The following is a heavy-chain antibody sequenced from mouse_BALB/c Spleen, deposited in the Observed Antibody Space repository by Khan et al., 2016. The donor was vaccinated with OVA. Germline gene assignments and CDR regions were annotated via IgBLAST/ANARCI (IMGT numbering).Heavy chain of an antibody. CDR2: IRSVGST. J-gene: IGHJ4*01. CDR3: ARQPYYHNNIIDY. CDR1: GLSITNYV. D-gene: IGHD2-10*01. V-gene: IGHV2-6-1*01. Sequence: VQLQESGTCLVAPLQSPSITCTIPGLSITNYVVLWVRQPLGKGLDWLVVIRSVGSTTYISALKPRLTISKDNSKSQVFIKMNSLQTDDAAMYFCARQPYYHNNIIDYWGQGTTVTVSS.